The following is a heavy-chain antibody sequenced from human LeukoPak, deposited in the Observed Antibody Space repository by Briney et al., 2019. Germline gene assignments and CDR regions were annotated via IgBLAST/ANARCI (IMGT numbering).Heavy chain of an antibody. CDR1: AYTFTNCG. D-gene: IGHD3-22*01. CDR3: ASLKNSYDSSGYLVTDAFDI. Sequence: TSVKVSCKASAYTFTNCGISWVRQAPGQGLEWMGWINAYNGNTNYEQKLQGRVTMTTDTSTSTAYMELRSLRSDDTAVYYCASLKNSYDSSGYLVTDAFDIWGQGTMVTVSS. CDR2: INAYNGNT. J-gene: IGHJ3*02. V-gene: IGHV1-18*01.